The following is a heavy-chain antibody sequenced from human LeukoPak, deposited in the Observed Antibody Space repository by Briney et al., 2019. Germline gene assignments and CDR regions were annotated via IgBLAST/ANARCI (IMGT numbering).Heavy chain of an antibody. D-gene: IGHD6-13*01. J-gene: IGHJ6*03. V-gene: IGHV4-39*07. Sequence: SETLSLTCTVSGGSIISTTYYWGWIRQPPGEGLEWIGSIDYSGSTYYNPSLKSRVTNSVDTSKNQFSLNLSSVTAADTAVYSCARASGSSWYERRLHAYYYYMDVWGKGTTVTVSS. CDR3: ARASGSSWYERRLHAYYYYMDV. CDR1: GGSIISTTYY. CDR2: IDYSGST.